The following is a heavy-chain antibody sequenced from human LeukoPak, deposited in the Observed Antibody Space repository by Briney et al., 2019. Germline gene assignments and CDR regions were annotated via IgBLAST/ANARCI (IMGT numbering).Heavy chain of an antibody. Sequence: GGSLRLSCAASGFTFDDYGMSWVRHAPGKGLEWVSGINWNGGSTGYADSVKGRFTISRDNAKNSLYLQMNSLRAEDTAMYHCARVGDSSGYYPSDYWGQGTLVTVSS. CDR2: INWNGGST. CDR3: ARVGDSSGYYPSDY. D-gene: IGHD3-22*01. V-gene: IGHV3-20*01. J-gene: IGHJ4*02. CDR1: GFTFDDYG.